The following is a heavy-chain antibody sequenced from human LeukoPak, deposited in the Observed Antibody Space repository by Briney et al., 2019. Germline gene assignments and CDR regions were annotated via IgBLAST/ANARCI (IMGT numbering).Heavy chain of an antibody. CDR2: ISGSSSPV. V-gene: IGHV3-48*04. CDR1: GFTFSGYS. CDR3: ARSSGYYSDAFDI. D-gene: IGHD3-22*01. J-gene: IGHJ3*02. Sequence: GGSLRLSCAASGFTFSGYSMNWVRQAPGKGLEWVSYISGSSSPVFYADSVKGRFTISRDNAKNSLYLQMNSLRAEDTAVYYCARSSGYYSDAFDIWGQGTMVTVSS.